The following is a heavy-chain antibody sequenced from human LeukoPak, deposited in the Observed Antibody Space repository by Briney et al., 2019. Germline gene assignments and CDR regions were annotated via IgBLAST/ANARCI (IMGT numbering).Heavy chain of an antibody. J-gene: IGHJ4*02. CDR3: ARRGRGYSYGKSFDY. Sequence: SETLSLTCTVSGGSISSYYWSWIRQPPGKGLEWIGEINHSGSTNYNPSLKSRVTISVDTSKNQFSLKLSSVTAADTAVYYCARRGRGYSYGKSFDYWGQGTLVTVSS. CDR2: INHSGST. D-gene: IGHD5-18*01. CDR1: GGSISSYY. V-gene: IGHV4-34*01.